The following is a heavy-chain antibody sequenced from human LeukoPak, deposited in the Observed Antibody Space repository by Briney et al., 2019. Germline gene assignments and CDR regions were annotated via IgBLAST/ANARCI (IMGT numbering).Heavy chain of an antibody. CDR2: IYYSGTS. Sequence: SETLSLTCAVYGGSFSGYYWSWIRQHPGKGLEWIGHIYYSGTSFYNPSLTSRVTISVDTSKNQFSLKLTSVNDADTAVYYCARIERSSYSLGFDYWGQGTLVTVSS. CDR3: ARIERSSYSLGFDY. J-gene: IGHJ4*02. CDR1: GGSFSGYY. D-gene: IGHD6-6*01. V-gene: IGHV4-31*11.